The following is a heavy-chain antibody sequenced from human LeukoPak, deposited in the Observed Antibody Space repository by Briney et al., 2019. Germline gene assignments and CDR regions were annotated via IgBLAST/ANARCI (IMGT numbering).Heavy chain of an antibody. Sequence: PSETLSLTCAVYGGSFSDYYWNWIRQPPGKGLEWIGGINHSGTTNYNPSLKSRVTISVDTSKNQFSLRLSAVTAADTAVYHCARGLRLPSRSAPAVPHVWAKGTTVTVSA. CDR3: ARGLRLPSRSAPAVPHV. D-gene: IGHD2-2*01. J-gene: IGHJ6*04. CDR2: INHSGTT. CDR1: GGSFSDYY. V-gene: IGHV4-34*01.